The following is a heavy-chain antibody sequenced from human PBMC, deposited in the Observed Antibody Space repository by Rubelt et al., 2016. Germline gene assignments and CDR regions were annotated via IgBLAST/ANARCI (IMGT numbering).Heavy chain of an antibody. CDR2: IYYSGST. J-gene: IGHJ6*02. V-gene: IGHV4-39*01. Sequence: QLQLQESGPGLVKPSETLSLTCTVSGGSISSSSYYWGWIRQPPGKGLEWIGSIYYSGSTYYNPSLKGRVTISVDTSKNQFSLKLSSVTAADTAVYYCARGPGFRNMDVWGQGTTVTVSS. CDR1: GGSISSSSYY. CDR3: ARGPGFRNMDV.